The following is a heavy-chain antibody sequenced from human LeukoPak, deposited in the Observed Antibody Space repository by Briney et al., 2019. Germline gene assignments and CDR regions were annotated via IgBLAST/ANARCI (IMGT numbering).Heavy chain of an antibody. CDR1: GFTFSSYW. V-gene: IGHV3-7*01. CDR2: IKQDGSEK. D-gene: IGHD3-22*01. J-gene: IGHJ4*02. CDR3: ARVTYYYDSSGYSHFDY. Sequence: GGSLRLSCAASGFTFSSYWMSWVRQAPGKGLEWVVNIKQDGSEKYYVDSVKGRFTISRDNAKNSLYLQMNSLRAEDTAVYYCARVTYYYDSSGYSHFDYWGQGTLVTVSS.